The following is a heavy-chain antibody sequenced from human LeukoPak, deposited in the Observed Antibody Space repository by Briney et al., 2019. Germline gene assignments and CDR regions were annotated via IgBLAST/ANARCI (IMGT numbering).Heavy chain of an antibody. CDR1: GGSISSSSYY. J-gene: IGHJ4*02. D-gene: IGHD3-3*01. V-gene: IGHV4-39*01. CDR2: IYYSGST. Sequence: SETLSLTCTVSGGSISSSSYYWGWIRQPPGKGLEWIGSIYYSGSTYYNQSLKSGVTISVDTSKNQFSLKLSSVTAADTAVYYCARTPTYYDFWSGYYFDYWGQGTLVTVSS. CDR3: ARTPTYYDFWSGYYFDY.